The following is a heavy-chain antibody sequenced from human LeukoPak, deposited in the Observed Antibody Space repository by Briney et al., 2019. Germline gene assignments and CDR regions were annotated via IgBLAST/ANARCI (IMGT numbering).Heavy chain of an antibody. CDR3: ARDLTGDDSFDI. V-gene: IGHV1-46*01. J-gene: IGHJ3*02. CDR1: GYTFTSYY. D-gene: IGHD3-10*01. Sequence: ASVKVPCKASGYTFTSYYMHWVRQAPEQGLEWMGIINPSGGSTSYAQKFQGWVTMTRDTSISTAYMELSRLRSDDTAVYYCARDLTGDDSFDIWGQGTMVTVSS. CDR2: INPSGGST.